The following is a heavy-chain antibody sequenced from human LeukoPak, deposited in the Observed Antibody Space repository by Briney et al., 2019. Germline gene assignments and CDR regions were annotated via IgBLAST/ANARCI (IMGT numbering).Heavy chain of an antibody. D-gene: IGHD6-6*01. V-gene: IGHV1-46*01. CDR1: GYTFTSYY. CDR3: ARSEAARLYYYYYYMDV. CDR2: INPSGGST. J-gene: IGHJ6*03. Sequence: ASVKVSCKASGYTFTSYYMHWVRQAPGQGLEWMGIINPSGGSTSYAQKFQGRVTMTRDTSTGTVYMELSSLRSEDTAVYYCARSEAARLYYYYYYMDVWGKGTTVTVSS.